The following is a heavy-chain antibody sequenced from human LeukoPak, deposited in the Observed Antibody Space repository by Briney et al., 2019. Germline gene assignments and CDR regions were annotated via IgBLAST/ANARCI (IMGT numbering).Heavy chain of an antibody. V-gene: IGHV4-59*08. J-gene: IGHJ4*02. CDR3: ARKSSGWFVE. CDR2: IYDSGST. CDR1: GGSISGYY. D-gene: IGHD6-19*01. Sequence: PSETLSLTCTVSGGSISGYYWSWIRQPPGKGLEWIGYIYDSGSTNYNPSLKSRVTISVDTSKNQFSLKLSSVTAADTAVYYCARKSSGWFVEWGQGTLVTVSS.